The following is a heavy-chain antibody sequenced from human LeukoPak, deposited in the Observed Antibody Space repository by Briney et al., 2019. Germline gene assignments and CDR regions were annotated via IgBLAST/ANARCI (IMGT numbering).Heavy chain of an antibody. CDR2: IYHSGSN. CDR1: GGSTSSGGYS. Sequence: SETLPLTCAVSGGSTSSGGYSWSWIRQPPGKGLEWIGYIYHSGSNYYNPSLKSRVTISVDRSKNQFSLKLSSVIAADTAVYYCASLSSGPTGYFDYWGQGTLVTGSS. J-gene: IGHJ4*02. D-gene: IGHD6-19*01. V-gene: IGHV4-30-2*01. CDR3: ASLSSGPTGYFDY.